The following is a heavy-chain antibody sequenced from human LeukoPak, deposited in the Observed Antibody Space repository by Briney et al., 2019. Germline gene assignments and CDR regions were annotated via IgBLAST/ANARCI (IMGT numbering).Heavy chain of an antibody. V-gene: IGHV1-8*01. J-gene: IGHJ4*02. D-gene: IGHD7-27*01. CDR1: GYTFTSFD. CDR3: ARGPPNWGMVGY. Sequence: ASVKVFCEASGYTFTSFDFNWVRQATGQGLEWMGWMKSNNGHTGYAQKFQGRVTMTRDTSISTAYMELSSLTFEDTAVYYCARGPPNWGMVGYWGQGTLVTVSS. CDR2: MKSNNGHT.